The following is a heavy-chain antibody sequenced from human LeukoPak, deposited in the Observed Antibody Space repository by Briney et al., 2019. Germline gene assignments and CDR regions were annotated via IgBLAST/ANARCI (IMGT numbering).Heavy chain of an antibody. CDR1: GGAISSSNW. Sequence: SETLSLTCAVSGGAISSSNWWSWIRQPPGKGLEWIGEIYHSGSTNYNPSLKSRVTISVDKSKTQFSLELSSVTAADTAVYYCARGYSSGWYEDWGQGTLVTVSS. D-gene: IGHD6-19*01. CDR2: IYHSGST. CDR3: ARGYSSGWYED. V-gene: IGHV4-4*02. J-gene: IGHJ4*02.